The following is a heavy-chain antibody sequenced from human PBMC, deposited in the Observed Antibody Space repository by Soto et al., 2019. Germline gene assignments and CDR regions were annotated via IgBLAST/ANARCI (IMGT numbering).Heavy chain of an antibody. CDR1: GYTFTSYD. CDR2: MNPNSGKT. D-gene: IGHD6-19*01. Sequence: QVQLVQSGAEVKKPGASVKVSCKASGYTFTSYDINWVRQATGQGLEWMGGMNPNSGKTGYAQKFQGRVTMTRNTSISTAYMELSSLRSEDTAVYYCARSSPRKIAVAGYAFDIWGQGTMVTVSS. J-gene: IGHJ3*02. V-gene: IGHV1-8*01. CDR3: ARSSPRKIAVAGYAFDI.